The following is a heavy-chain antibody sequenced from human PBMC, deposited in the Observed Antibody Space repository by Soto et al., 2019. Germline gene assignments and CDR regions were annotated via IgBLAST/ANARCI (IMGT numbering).Heavy chain of an antibody. J-gene: IGHJ4*02. CDR2: ISGSSDST. V-gene: IGHV3-23*01. CDR3: AKVAVSLFDY. Sequence: GGSLRLSCAVSGFTFSSYPMSWVRQAPGRGLEWVSTISGSSDSTNYADSVKGRFTISRDNSKNTLYLQMNSLRAEDTAVYYCAKVAVSLFDYWGQGTLVTVSS. D-gene: IGHD2-8*01. CDR1: GFTFSSYP.